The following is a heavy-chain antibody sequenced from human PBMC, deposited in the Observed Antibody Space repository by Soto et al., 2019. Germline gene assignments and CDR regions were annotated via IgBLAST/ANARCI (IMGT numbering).Heavy chain of an antibody. CDR1: GFTFSSYS. D-gene: IGHD3-10*01. Sequence: EVQLVESGGGLVKPGGSLRLSCAASGFTFSSYSIHWVRQAPGKGLEWVSSISSSSTYIYYADSVKGRFTISRDNARNSLYLQMNSLTAEDTAVYYCAREAIRGAVWFDYWGQGTLLTVSS. CDR2: ISSSSTYI. J-gene: IGHJ4*02. V-gene: IGHV3-21*01. CDR3: AREAIRGAVWFDY.